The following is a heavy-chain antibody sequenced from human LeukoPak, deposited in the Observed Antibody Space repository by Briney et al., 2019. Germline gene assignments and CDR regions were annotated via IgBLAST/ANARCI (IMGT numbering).Heavy chain of an antibody. CDR2: ISSSGST. J-gene: IGHJ6*03. CDR3: ARGDFWSAYYSSYYYMDV. V-gene: IGHV4-4*09. CDR1: GVSISNYF. D-gene: IGHD3-3*01. Sequence: SETLSLTCTVSGVSISNYFWSWIRQPPGKGLEGVGFISSSGSTYYNPSLKSRVTMSADTSKNHFSLKLSSVTAADTAVYSCARGDFWSAYYSSYYYMDVWGKGTTVTVSS.